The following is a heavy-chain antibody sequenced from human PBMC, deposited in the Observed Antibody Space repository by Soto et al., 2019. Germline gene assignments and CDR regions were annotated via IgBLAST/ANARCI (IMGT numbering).Heavy chain of an antibody. V-gene: IGHV3-30*18. CDR3: EKGLYYYDSSGYPAS. D-gene: IGHD3-22*01. Sequence: GGSLRLSCAASGFTFSSYGMHLVRQAPGKGLEWVAVISYDGSNKYYADSVKGRFTISRDNSKNTLYLQMNSLRAEDTAVYYCEKGLYYYDSSGYPASWGQGTLVTVSS. CDR2: ISYDGSNK. J-gene: IGHJ4*02. CDR1: GFTFSSYG.